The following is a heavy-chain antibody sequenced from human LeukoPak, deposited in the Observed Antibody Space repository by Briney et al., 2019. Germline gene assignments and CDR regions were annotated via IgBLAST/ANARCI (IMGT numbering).Heavy chain of an antibody. CDR1: VYTFTSHA. Sequence: ASVKVSCKASVYTFTSHATNWVRQAPGQGLEWMGWINTNTGNPTYAQGFTGRFVFSLDTSVSKAYLQISSLKAEDTAVYYCARERQWLPRAVWFDPWGQGTLVTVSP. CDR2: INTNTGNP. D-gene: IGHD6-19*01. J-gene: IGHJ5*02. V-gene: IGHV7-4-1*02. CDR3: ARERQWLPRAVWFDP.